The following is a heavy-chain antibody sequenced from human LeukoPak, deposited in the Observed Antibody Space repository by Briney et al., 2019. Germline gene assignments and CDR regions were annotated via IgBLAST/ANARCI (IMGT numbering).Heavy chain of an antibody. CDR1: GFTFSSYG. J-gene: IGHJ4*02. Sequence: GGSLRLSCAASGFTFSSYGMHWVRQAPGKGLEWVAVIWYDGSNKHYADSVKGRFTISRDNSKNTLYLQMNSLRAEDTAVYYCARDPTGMGYGSGYDYWGQGTLVTASS. D-gene: IGHD6-19*01. CDR2: IWYDGSNK. V-gene: IGHV3-33*01. CDR3: ARDPTGMGYGSGYDY.